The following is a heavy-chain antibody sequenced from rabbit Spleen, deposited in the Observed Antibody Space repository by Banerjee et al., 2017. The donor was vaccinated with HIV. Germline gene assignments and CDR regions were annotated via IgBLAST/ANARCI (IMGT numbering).Heavy chain of an antibody. Sequence: QEQLEESGGDLVKPGASLTLTCTASGFSFSSSDYMCWVRQAPGKGLEWISCIAGSSSGFAYSASWAKGRFTFSKSSSTTVTLQMTSLTAADTATYFCARDLDAVIGWNFAWWGPGTLVTVS. V-gene: IGHV1S45*01. CDR2: IAGSSSGFA. CDR1: GFSFSSSDY. CDR3: ARDLDAVIGWNFAW. D-gene: IGHD1-1*01. J-gene: IGHJ4*01.